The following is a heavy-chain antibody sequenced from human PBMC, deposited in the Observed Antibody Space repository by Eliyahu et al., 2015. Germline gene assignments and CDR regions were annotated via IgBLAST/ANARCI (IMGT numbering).Heavy chain of an antibody. CDR1: GFXFSSYA. Sequence: EVQLLESGGGLVQPGGSLXLSXXASGFXFSSYAMSWVRQAPGKGXEWVSXISGSGGXXYYADSVKGRFTISRDNSKNTLYLQMNSLRAEDTAVYYCAKAENSLYTHFDYWGQGTLVTVSS. D-gene: IGHD4-23*01. CDR2: ISGSGGXX. CDR3: AKAENSLYTHFDY. V-gene: IGHV3-23*01. J-gene: IGHJ4*02.